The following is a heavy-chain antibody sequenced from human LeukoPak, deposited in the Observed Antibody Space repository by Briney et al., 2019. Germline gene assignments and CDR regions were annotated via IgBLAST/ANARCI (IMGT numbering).Heavy chain of an antibody. CDR1: GFTFSSYW. CDR2: INSDGSST. J-gene: IGHJ4*02. CDR3: ARDPEQMADGDHY. D-gene: IGHD1-14*01. Sequence: GGSLRLSCAASGFTFSSYWMHWVRQAPGKGLVWVSRINSDGSSTSYADSVKGRFTISRDNTKNTLYLQMNSLRAEDTAVYYCARDPEQMADGDHYWGQGTLVTVSS. V-gene: IGHV3-74*01.